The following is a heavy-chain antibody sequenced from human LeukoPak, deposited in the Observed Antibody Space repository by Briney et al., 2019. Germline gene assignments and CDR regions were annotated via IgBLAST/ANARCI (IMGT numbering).Heavy chain of an antibody. CDR1: GYTFTSYG. J-gene: IGHJ5*02. CDR2: VSAYNGNT. Sequence: ASVKVSCKASGYTFTSYGISWVRQAPGQGLEWMGWVSAYNGNTNYAQKLRGRVTMTTDTSTSTAYMELRSLRSDDTAVYYCARALYCSSTSCSENWFDPWGQGTLVTVSS. V-gene: IGHV1-18*01. CDR3: ARALYCSSTSCSENWFDP. D-gene: IGHD2-2*01.